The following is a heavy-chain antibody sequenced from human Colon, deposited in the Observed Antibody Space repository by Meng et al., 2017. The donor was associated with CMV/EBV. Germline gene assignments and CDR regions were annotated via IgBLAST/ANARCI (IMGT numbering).Heavy chain of an antibody. J-gene: IGHJ4*02. Sequence: FTVSSHYMSWVRRGPGKGLEWVSVIYSGGTMYYADSVRGRFTISRDNSKNTLYLEMNSLRAEDTAVYYCATTSYCSNTNCYRGEFDYWGQGALVTVSS. V-gene: IGHV3-53*01. CDR3: ATTSYCSNTNCYRGEFDY. D-gene: IGHD2-2*01. CDR1: FTVSSHY. CDR2: IYSGGTM.